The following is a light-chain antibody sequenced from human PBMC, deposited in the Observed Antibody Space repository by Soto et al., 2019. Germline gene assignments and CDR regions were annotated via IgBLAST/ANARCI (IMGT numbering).Light chain of an antibody. Sequence: EIVLTQSPGTLSLSPGERATLSCRASQSVSSTSLAWYQHKSGQPPRLLIYAASRTATGIPDRFSGSGSGTDFSLTISRLEPDDFAVYYCDQFGSSPPWTFGRGTKVEI. CDR2: AAS. CDR3: DQFGSSPPWT. V-gene: IGKV3-20*01. J-gene: IGKJ1*01. CDR1: QSVSSTS.